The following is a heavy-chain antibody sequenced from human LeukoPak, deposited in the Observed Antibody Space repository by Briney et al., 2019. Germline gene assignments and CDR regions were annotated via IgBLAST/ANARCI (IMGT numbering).Heavy chain of an antibody. CDR2: IYGGDNT. CDR3: AREHSFPFHYYDP. CDR1: GFTFSNFW. V-gene: IGHV3-66*01. Sequence: GGSLRLSCEASGFTFSNFWMNWVRQAPGKGLEWVSVIYGGDNTYYADSVKGRFTISRDNSKNTLYLQMNSLRAEDTAVYYCAREHSFPFHYYDPWGQGTLVTVSS. J-gene: IGHJ5*02. D-gene: IGHD3-10*01.